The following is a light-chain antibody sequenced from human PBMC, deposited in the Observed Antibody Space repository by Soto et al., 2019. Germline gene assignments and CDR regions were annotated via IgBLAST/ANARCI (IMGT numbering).Light chain of an antibody. Sequence: EIVRTQYPATLSVSPGERATLSCRAGQNIHTNLAWYQQKPGQAPRLLIYGASTRATGIPARFSGSGSGTEFTLTISSLQSEDFAVYYCQQYNNWPPWTFSQGTKVDIK. V-gene: IGKV3-15*01. CDR1: QNIHTN. CDR2: GAS. J-gene: IGKJ1*01. CDR3: QQYNNWPPWT.